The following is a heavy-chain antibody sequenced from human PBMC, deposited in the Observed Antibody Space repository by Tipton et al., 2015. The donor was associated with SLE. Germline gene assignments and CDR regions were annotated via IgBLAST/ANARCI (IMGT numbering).Heavy chain of an antibody. CDR2: IYYSGST. J-gene: IGHJ4*02. D-gene: IGHD3-22*01. CDR3: ASTGDSSGYYGN. CDR1: GGSISSSSYY. Sequence: TLSLTCTVSGGSISSSSYYWGWIRQPPGKGLEWIGSIYYSGSTYYNPSLKSRVTISVDTSRNQFSLRLSSVTAADTAVYYCASTGDSSGYYGNWGQGTLVTVSS. V-gene: IGHV4-39*07.